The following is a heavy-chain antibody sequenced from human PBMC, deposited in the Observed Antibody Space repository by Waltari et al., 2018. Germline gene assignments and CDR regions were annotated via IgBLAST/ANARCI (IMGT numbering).Heavy chain of an antibody. CDR2: IYHSGST. J-gene: IGHJ6*03. D-gene: IGHD1-26*01. V-gene: IGHV4-38-2*02. CDR3: ARDTRYSGSYWGYYYYYMDV. Sequence: QVQLQESGPGLVKPSETLSLTCTVSGYSISSGYYWGWIRQPPGKGLEWIGSIYHSGSTYYNPSLKSRVTISVDTSKNQFSLKLSSVTAADTAVYYCARDTRYSGSYWGYYYYYMDVWGKGTTVTVSS. CDR1: GYSISSGYY.